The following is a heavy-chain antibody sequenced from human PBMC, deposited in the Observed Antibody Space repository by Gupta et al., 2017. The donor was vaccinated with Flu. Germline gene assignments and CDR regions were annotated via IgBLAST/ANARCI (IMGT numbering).Heavy chain of an antibody. CDR3: ARGGGGHSHGLGWFDT. Sequence: QVRLVQSGAEVKKPGASVKVSCKASGYTFTSYDIYWVRQAPGQGLEWMGWMNPNNRHTGNGQKFEGRVTMTMNTAISTAYMELSSLTSEDTAVYYCARGGGGHSHGLGWFDTWGLGTLVTVSS. J-gene: IGHJ5*02. CDR1: GYTFTSYD. V-gene: IGHV1-8*01. D-gene: IGHD5-18*01. CDR2: MNPNNRHT.